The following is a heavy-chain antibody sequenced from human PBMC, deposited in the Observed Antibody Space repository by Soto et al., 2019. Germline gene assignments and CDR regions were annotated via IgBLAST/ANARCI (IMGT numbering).Heavy chain of an antibody. J-gene: IGHJ3*02. CDR1: GYTFTSYD. V-gene: IGHV1-8*01. CDR2: MNPNSGNT. D-gene: IGHD3-9*01. CDR3: AIGSSRRLRYFDWLRGYWSFDI. Sequence: ASVKVSCKASGYTFTSYDINWMRQATGQGLEWMGWMNPNSGNTGYAQKFQGRVTMTRNTSISTAYMELSSLRSEDTAVYYCAIGSSRRLRYFDWLRGYWSFDIWGQGTMVTVSS.